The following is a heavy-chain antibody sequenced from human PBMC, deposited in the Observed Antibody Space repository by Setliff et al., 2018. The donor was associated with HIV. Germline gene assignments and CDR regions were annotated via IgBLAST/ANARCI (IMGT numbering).Heavy chain of an antibody. CDR2: IFYSGHT. CDR3: ARGVAAAGL. V-gene: IGHV4-39*07. D-gene: IGHD6-13*01. J-gene: IGHJ4*02. CDR1: GGSISRSSYS. Sequence: SETLSLTCTVSGGSISRSSYSWAWIRQPPGKGLEWIGNIFYSGHTFYNPSLRSRVTISVDTSKNQFSLKLSSVTAADTAVYYCARGVAAAGLWGQGTLVTVSS.